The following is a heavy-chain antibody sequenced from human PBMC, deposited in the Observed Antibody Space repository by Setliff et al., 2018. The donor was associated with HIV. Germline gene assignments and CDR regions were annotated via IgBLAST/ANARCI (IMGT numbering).Heavy chain of an antibody. CDR1: RSTFNSHT. D-gene: IGHD3-3*01. CDR2: IIPILGVA. Sequence: EASVKVSCKASRSTFNSHTINWVRQAPGQGLDWMGRIIPILGVANYAQRFQGKVTITADKSTSTAYMELTSLRFDDTAMYYCVRGVQSPPHYSYYYMDVWGEGTMGTVSS. J-gene: IGHJ6*03. V-gene: IGHV1-69*02. CDR3: VRGVQSPPHYSYYYMDV.